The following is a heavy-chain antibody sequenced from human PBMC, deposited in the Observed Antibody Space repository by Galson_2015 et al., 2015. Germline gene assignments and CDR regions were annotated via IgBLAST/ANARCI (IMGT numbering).Heavy chain of an antibody. J-gene: IGHJ4*02. CDR1: GFTFSSYT. Sequence: SLRLSCAASGFTFSSYTMNWVRQAPGKGLEWVSSISSSSSYIYYADSVKGRFTISRDNAKNSLYLQMNSLRAEDTAVYYCARDRECSSTSCGAPFDYWGQGTLVSVSS. CDR3: ARDRECSSTSCGAPFDY. V-gene: IGHV3-21*01. CDR2: ISSSSSYI. D-gene: IGHD2-2*01.